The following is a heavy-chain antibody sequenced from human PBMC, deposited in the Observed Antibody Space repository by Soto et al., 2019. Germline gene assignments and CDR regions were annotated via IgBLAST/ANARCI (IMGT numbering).Heavy chain of an antibody. D-gene: IGHD1-1*01. J-gene: IGHJ4*02. CDR1: GYSLTSYY. CDR2: ISPGGGIT. CDR3: ARVNEMPAKDFDY. Sequence: QVQLVQSGAEVKKPGTSVKVSCKASGYSLTSYYMHWVRQAPGQGLEWVGTISPGGGITTYAQRFQGRVTVTRDTSTSTAYMELSGLTSEDTSVYYCARVNEMPAKDFDYWGQGTLVTVSS. V-gene: IGHV1-46*01.